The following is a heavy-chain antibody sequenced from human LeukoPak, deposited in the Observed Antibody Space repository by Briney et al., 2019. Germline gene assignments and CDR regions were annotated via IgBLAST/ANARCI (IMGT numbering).Heavy chain of an antibody. CDR2: INPNSGGT. CDR3: ATVGSGHSYYYYYGMDV. D-gene: IGHD3-10*01. Sequence: ASVKVSCKASGYTFTGYYMHWVRQAPGQGLEWMGWINPNSGGTNYAQKFQGRVTMTRDTSISTAYMELSSLRSEDTAVYYCATVGSGHSYYYYYGMDVWGQGTTVTVSS. CDR1: GYTFTGYY. V-gene: IGHV1-2*02. J-gene: IGHJ6*02.